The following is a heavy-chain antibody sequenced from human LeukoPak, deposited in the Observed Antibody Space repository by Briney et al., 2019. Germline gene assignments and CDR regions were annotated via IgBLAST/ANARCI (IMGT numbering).Heavy chain of an antibody. D-gene: IGHD2-15*01. CDR3: AKDRALGGYCSGGSCYHVN. J-gene: IGHJ4*02. V-gene: IGHV3-23*01. CDR2: ISGSGGST. Sequence: GGSLRLSCAASGFTFSNYAMSWVRQAPGKGLEWVSAISGSGGSTYYADSVKGRFTISRDNPRNTLYLQMNSLRVEDTAVYYCAKDRALGGYCSGGSCYHVNWGQGTLVTVSS. CDR1: GFTFSNYA.